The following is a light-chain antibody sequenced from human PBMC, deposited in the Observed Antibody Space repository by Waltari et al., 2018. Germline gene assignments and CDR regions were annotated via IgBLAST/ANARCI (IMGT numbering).Light chain of an antibody. V-gene: IGKV4-1*01. CDR3: QQYFDSPLT. CDR2: WAS. Sequence: DIVMTQSPDSLAVSLGERATLSCKARQPFLYSPNNKNYLAWYQQKTRQPPRLLLYWASTRDSGVPARFSGSGSGTDFTLTISSLQAEDAAVYYCQQYFDSPLTFGPGTRVEI. J-gene: IGKJ3*01. CDR1: QPFLYSPNNKNY.